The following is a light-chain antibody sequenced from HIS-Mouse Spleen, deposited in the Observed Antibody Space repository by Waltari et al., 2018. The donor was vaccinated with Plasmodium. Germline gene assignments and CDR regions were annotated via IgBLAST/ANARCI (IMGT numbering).Light chain of an antibody. Sequence: DIQLTQSPSFLSASVGDRVTIPCRASQGISSYLAWYQQKPGKAPKLLIYAASTLQSGVPSRFSGSGSGTEFTRTSSSLQPEDFATYYCQQRNSYPLFTFGPGTKVDIK. CDR2: AAS. CDR3: QQRNSYPLFT. CDR1: QGISSY. J-gene: IGKJ3*01. V-gene: IGKV1-9*01.